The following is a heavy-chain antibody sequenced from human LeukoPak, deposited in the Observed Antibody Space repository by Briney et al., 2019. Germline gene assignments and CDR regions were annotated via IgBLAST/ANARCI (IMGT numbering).Heavy chain of an antibody. V-gene: IGHV3-21*01. CDR3: ARDPGDLRWGMDV. Sequence: GGSLRLSCAASGYTFSPYSMNWVRQAPGKGLEWVSSISSSNTYYADSVKGRFTISRDNAKKSVYLQMNSLRAEDTAVYYCARDPGDLRWGMDVWGQGTTVTV. J-gene: IGHJ6*02. D-gene: IGHD2-21*02. CDR2: ISSSNTY. CDR1: GYTFSPYS.